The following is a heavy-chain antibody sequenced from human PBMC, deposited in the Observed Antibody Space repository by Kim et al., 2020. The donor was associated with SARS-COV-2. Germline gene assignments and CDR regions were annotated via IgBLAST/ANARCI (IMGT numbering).Heavy chain of an antibody. J-gene: IGHJ4*02. V-gene: IGHV5-51*01. CDR3: ARRGSSWYLAYFDY. D-gene: IGHD6-13*01. Sequence: SPSFQGQVTISADKSISTAYLQWSSLKASDTAMYYCARRGSSWYLAYFDYWGQGTLVTVSS.